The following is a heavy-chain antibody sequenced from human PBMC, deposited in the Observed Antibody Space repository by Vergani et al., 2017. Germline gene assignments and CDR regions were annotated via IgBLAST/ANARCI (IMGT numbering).Heavy chain of an antibody. CDR2: IIPIFGTA. Sequence: QVQLVQSGAEVKKPGSSVQVSCKASGGTFRSYAISWVRQAPGQGLEWMGGIIPIFGTANYAQKFQGRVTITADESTSTAYMELSSLRSEDTAVYYCARDRELGYGDPDAFDIWGQGTMVTVSS. D-gene: IGHD4-17*01. CDR1: GGTFRSYA. CDR3: ARDRELGYGDPDAFDI. V-gene: IGHV1-69*12. J-gene: IGHJ3*02.